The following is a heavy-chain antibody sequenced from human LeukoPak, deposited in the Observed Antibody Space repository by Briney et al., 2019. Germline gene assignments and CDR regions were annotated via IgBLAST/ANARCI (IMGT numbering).Heavy chain of an antibody. J-gene: IGHJ5*02. CDR3: AKDAVTMNGLFDWIDH. Sequence: GGSLRLSCAASGFTFSSYAMSWVRQTPGKGLEWVSTIGSGTQVYYADSVKGRFTMSRDDSKSTLYLQMNSLRGEDTGVYYCAKDAVTMNGLFDWIDHWGQGSLVIVSS. D-gene: IGHD4-17*01. CDR2: IGSGTQV. V-gene: IGHV3-23*01. CDR1: GFTFSSYA.